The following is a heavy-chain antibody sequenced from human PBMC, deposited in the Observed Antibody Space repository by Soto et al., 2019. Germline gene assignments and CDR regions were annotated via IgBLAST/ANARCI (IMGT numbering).Heavy chain of an antibody. CDR2: IWYDGSNK. D-gene: IGHD6-19*01. CDR3: ARDLGSGWRSQGSSLVY. CDR1: GFTFSSYG. V-gene: IGHV3-33*01. Sequence: QVQLVESGGGVVQPGRSLRLSCAASGFTFSSYGMHWVRQAPGKGLEWVAVIWYDGSNKYYADSVKGRFTISRDNSKNALYLQMKSLRAEDTAVYYCARDLGSGWRSQGSSLVYWGQGTLVTVSS. J-gene: IGHJ4*02.